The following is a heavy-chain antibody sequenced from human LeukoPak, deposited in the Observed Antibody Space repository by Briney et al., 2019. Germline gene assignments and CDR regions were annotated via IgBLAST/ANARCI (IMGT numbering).Heavy chain of an antibody. CDR2: TYNRSKWYK. CDR3: ARGPSYFQH. CDR1: GDSVSSNSAT. J-gene: IGHJ1*01. Sequence: SQTLSLTSAISGDSVSSNSATWNWIRQSPSRGLEWLGRTYNRSKWYKYYAVSVKGRITINPDTSKNQFSPQLNSVTPEDTAVYYCARGPSYFQHWGQGTLVTVSS. V-gene: IGHV6-1*01.